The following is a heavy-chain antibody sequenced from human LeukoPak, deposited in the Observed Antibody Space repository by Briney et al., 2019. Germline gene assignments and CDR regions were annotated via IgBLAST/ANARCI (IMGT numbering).Heavy chain of an antibody. D-gene: IGHD3-10*01. J-gene: IGHJ4*02. CDR2: INYSGST. CDR3: ASHVWFGELCHFDN. Sequence: SETLSLTCTVSGGSISSSNYYWGWIRQPPGKGLEWIGSINYSGSTYYNPSLESRVTISVDTSKNQFSLKLNYVTATDTAVYYCASHVWFGELCHFDNWGQGTLVTVSS. V-gene: IGHV4-39*01. CDR1: GGSISSSNYY.